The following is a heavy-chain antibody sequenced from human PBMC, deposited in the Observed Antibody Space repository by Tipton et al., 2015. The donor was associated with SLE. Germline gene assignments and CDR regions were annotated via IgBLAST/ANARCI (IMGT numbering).Heavy chain of an antibody. Sequence: TLSLTCTVSGGSIISGDSITSYYWSWIRQPPGKGLEWIAYIYYRGYTNYNPSLQSRVSISVDTSKNQFSLRLTSVTAADTAIYYCARLSYYDSTGYFDYWGQGSRVTVSS. CDR2: IYYRGYT. V-gene: IGHV4-61*01. CDR3: ARLSYYDSTGYFDY. J-gene: IGHJ4*02. CDR1: GGSIISGDSITSYY. D-gene: IGHD3-22*01.